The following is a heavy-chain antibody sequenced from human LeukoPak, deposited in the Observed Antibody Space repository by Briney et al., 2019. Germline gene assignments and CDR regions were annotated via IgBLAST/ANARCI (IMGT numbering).Heavy chain of an antibody. CDR1: GGTFSSYA. D-gene: IGHD6-19*01. CDR2: IIPILGIA. Sequence: PVKVSCKASGGTFSSYAISWVRQAPGQGLEWMGRIIPILGIANYAQKFQGRVTITADKSTSTAYMELSSLRSEDTAVYYCARDGYSSGRDWGQGTLVTVSS. J-gene: IGHJ4*02. CDR3: ARDGYSSGRD. V-gene: IGHV1-69*04.